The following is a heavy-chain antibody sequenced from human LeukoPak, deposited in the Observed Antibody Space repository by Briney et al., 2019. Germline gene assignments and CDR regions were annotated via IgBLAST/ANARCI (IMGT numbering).Heavy chain of an antibody. Sequence: QSGESLRLSCAASGFTFSAYSMNWVRQAPGKGLEWISYIGISSGNTKYADSVKGRFTISGDKAKNSLYLQMNSLRVEDTAVYYCARDYKYAFDNWGQGTLVTVSS. CDR2: IGISSGNT. D-gene: IGHD5-24*01. CDR1: GFTFSAYS. V-gene: IGHV3-48*01. J-gene: IGHJ4*02. CDR3: ARDYKYAFDN.